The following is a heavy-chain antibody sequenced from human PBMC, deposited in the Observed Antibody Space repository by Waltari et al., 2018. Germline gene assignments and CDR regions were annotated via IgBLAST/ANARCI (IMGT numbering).Heavy chain of an antibody. D-gene: IGHD3-10*01. CDR2: ISDSGVNT. CDR1: GFTFSNYF. V-gene: IGHV3-23*01. CDR3: ATRVSS. Sequence: EVQLLESGGGFVQPGGSLRLSCAASGFTFSNYFLNWGRQVPGKGPELGSAISDSGVNTYYADSLKGRFTISRDNSKNTLYLQMDSLRADDTAIYYCATRVSSWGQGTLVTVSS. J-gene: IGHJ5*02.